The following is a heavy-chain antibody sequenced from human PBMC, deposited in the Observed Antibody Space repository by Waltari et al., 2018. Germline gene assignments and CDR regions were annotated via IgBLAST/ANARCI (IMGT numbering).Heavy chain of an antibody. J-gene: IGHJ2*01. CDR2: IYSGGSST. CDR1: GFTFSSYA. CDR3: AKTAGSYWYFDL. Sequence: EVQLLESGGGLVQPGGSLRLSCAASGFTFSSYAMSWVRQAPGKGLEWVSVIYSGGSSTYYADSVKGRFTISRDNSKNTLYLQMNSLRAEDTAVYYCAKTAGSYWYFDLWGRGTLVTVSS. D-gene: IGHD2-15*01. V-gene: IGHV3-23*03.